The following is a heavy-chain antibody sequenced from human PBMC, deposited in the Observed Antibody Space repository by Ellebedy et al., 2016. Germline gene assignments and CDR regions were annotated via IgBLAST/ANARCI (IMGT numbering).Heavy chain of an antibody. CDR2: ISAGSDTT. CDR1: GIAFSDFF. CDR3: RQGHYADL. D-gene: IGHD4-17*01. J-gene: IGHJ4*02. Sequence: GESLKISXAASGIAFSDFFMSWVRQAPGKGLEWVSTISAGSDTTRLADSVKGRFTISRDSSKNSVYLRMNNLRVEDTAVYYCRQGHYADLWGQGTLVTVSS. V-gene: IGHV3-23*01.